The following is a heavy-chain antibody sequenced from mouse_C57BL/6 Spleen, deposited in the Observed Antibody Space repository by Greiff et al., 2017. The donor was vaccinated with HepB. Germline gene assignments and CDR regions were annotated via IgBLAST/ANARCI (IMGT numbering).Heavy chain of an antibody. V-gene: IGHV5-15*04. CDR3: ARQGGDFPSYYAMDY. CDR1: GFTFSDYG. CDR2: ISNLAYSI. J-gene: IGHJ4*01. Sequence: EVMLVESGGGLVQPGGSLKLSCAASGFTFSDYGMAWVRQAPRKGPEWVAFISNLAYSIYYADTVTGRFTISRENAKNTLYLEMSSLRSEDTAMYYCARQGGDFPSYYAMDYWGQGTSVTVSS.